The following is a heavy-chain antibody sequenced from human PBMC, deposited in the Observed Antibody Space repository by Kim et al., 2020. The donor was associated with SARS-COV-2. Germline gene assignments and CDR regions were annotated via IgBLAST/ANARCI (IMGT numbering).Heavy chain of an antibody. CDR2: ISSSSSYT. J-gene: IGHJ4*02. D-gene: IGHD6-13*01. CDR3: ARDFTYSSRRGNDY. V-gene: IGHV3-11*06. Sequence: GGSLRLSCAASGFTFSDYYMSWIRQAPGKGLEWVSYISSSSSYTNYADSVKGRFTISRDNAKNSLYLQMNSLRAEDTAVYYCARDFTYSSRRGNDYWGQGTLVTVSS. CDR1: GFTFSDYY.